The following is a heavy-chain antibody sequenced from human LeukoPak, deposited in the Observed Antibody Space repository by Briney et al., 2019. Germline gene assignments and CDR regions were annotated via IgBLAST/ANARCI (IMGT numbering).Heavy chain of an antibody. CDR1: GGSLSKYW. CDR2: VVDSGGI. Sequence: SQTLSLTCAVSGGSLSKYWWSWIRQPPRKGLECGVYVVDSGGITYNPYLKSRVTISVDTSKKQFSLKLSSVTAADTAVYYCARGYSSSWNYFDYWGQGTLVTVSS. V-gene: IGHV4-59*01. J-gene: IGHJ4*02. D-gene: IGHD6-13*01. CDR3: ARGYSSSWNYFDY.